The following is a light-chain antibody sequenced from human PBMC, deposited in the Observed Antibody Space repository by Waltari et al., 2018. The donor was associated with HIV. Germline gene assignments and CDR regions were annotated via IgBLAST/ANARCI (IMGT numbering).Light chain of an antibody. CDR3: ASWEDSLHGPV. CDR2: SNT. Sequence: QYVLPQPPSASGTPGQRVTISCSGSRSNIGNNPVEWYQQFPGTAPKPLIYSNTQRPSGVPDRISGSKSGTSASLAIGGLQSDDEADYYCASWEDSLHGPVFGGGTKLTVL. J-gene: IGLJ2*01. CDR1: RSNIGNNP. V-gene: IGLV1-44*01.